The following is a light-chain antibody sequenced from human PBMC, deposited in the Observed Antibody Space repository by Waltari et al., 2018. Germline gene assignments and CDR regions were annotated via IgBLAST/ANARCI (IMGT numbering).Light chain of an antibody. CDR2: ATS. J-gene: IGKJ4*01. V-gene: IGKV3-11*01. CDR3: QQRRNWPLT. CDR1: QSLSNY. Sequence: DIVLTQSPATLSLSPGERATLSCRASQSLSNYLAWYQQKPGQAPRLFIYATSNRATGIPARFSGSGFGTDFALTISSLEPEDFAVYYCQQRRNWPLTFGGGTKVEIK.